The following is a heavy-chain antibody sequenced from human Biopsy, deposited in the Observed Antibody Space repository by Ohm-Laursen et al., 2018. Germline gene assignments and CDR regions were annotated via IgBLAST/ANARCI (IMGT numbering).Heavy chain of an antibody. D-gene: IGHD5/OR15-5a*01. V-gene: IGHV3-66*01. J-gene: IGHJ4*02. CDR3: ARGASGVSTIG. Sequence: SLRLSCSASGFTVYNNYMTWVRQAPGKGLEWVSLIYSGGDTRYADSAKGRFTISRDSSKNTQYLLMNSLRVEDTAGYYCARGASGVSTIGRGQGTLVTVSS. CDR1: GFTVYNNY. CDR2: IYSGGDT.